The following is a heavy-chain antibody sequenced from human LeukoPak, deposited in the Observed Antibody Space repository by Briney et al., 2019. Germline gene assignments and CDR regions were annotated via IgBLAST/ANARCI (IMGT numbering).Heavy chain of an antibody. D-gene: IGHD6-13*01. J-gene: IGHJ4*02. Sequence: ASVKVSYKDSRYTFTTSGPSWVRQAPEQGTERMGWIKPYNGNTYYAQKLQGRVTMTTDTSTSTAYMELRSLRSDDAVVYYCATSSPVYSSSWYGEEFDYWGQGTVVTVSS. CDR3: ATSSPVYSSSWYGEEFDY. V-gene: IGHV1-18*01. CDR1: RYTFTTSG. CDR2: IKPYNGNT.